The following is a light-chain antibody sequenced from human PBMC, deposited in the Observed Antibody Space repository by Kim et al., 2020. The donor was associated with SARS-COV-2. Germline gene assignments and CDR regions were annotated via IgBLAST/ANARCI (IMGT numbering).Light chain of an antibody. Sequence: GQNVTIACSGSSSIIGNNYVSWYQQFPGAAPKLLIFDNNQRPSGIPDRFSGSKSGTSATLGIAGLQTGDEADYYCGTWDSSLSAAVFGGGTQLTVL. CDR3: GTWDSSLSAAV. J-gene: IGLJ7*01. V-gene: IGLV1-51*01. CDR1: SSIIGNNY. CDR2: DNN.